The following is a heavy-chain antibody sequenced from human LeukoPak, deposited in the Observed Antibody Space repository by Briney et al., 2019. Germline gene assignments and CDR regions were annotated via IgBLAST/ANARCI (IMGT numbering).Heavy chain of an antibody. V-gene: IGHV4-59*01. CDR1: GGSISSYY. Sequence: PSETLSLTCTVSGGSISSYYWSWIRQPPGKGLEWIGYIYYSGSTKYNPSLKSRVTIAVDTSKNQISLKLNSVTAADTAVYYCARAFSGSGSYYSEMLYYYYYMDVWGKGTTVTISS. J-gene: IGHJ6*03. D-gene: IGHD3-10*01. CDR3: ARAFSGSGSYYSEMLYYYYYMDV. CDR2: IYYSGST.